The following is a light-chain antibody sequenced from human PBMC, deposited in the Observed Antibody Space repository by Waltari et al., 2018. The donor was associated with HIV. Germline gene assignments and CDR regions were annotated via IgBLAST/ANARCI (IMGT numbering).Light chain of an antibody. Sequence: DIVMTQSPDSLALSLGERDTITCKSSQSVFSSPKNKSYLTWYQQRPGLPPKVLIYWASTRESGVPDRFSGSGSGTDFTLTISNLQAEDVALYYCHQSYSNPVTFGGGTRVAIK. CDR1: QSVFSSPKNKSY. CDR3: HQSYSNPVT. J-gene: IGKJ4*01. V-gene: IGKV4-1*01. CDR2: WAS.